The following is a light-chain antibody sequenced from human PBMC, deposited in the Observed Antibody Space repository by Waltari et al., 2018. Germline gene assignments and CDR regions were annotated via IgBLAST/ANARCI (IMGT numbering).Light chain of an antibody. CDR3: HQYSSFPWA. CDR1: QSIGNW. Sequence: DIQMTQSHSTLSASVGDRVTITCRASQSIGNWLAWYQQKPGKAPNLLISKASALESGVPSRFSGSGSGTEFTLTISSLQPDDFATYYCHQYSSFPWALGQGTKVEIK. J-gene: IGKJ1*01. V-gene: IGKV1-5*03. CDR2: KAS.